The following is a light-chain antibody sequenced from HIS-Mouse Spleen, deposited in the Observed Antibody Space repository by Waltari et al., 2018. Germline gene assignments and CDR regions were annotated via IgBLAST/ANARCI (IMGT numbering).Light chain of an antibody. CDR1: TLGDKY. V-gene: IGLV3-1*01. CDR3: QAWDSSTVV. J-gene: IGLJ2*01. Sequence: SYELTQPPSVSVSPGQTASITCSGDTLGDKYACWYQQKPGQSPVLVIYQDSKRPSGIPERFSGSNSGNTVTLTISGTQAMDEADYYCQAWDSSTVVFGGGTKLTVL. CDR2: QDS.